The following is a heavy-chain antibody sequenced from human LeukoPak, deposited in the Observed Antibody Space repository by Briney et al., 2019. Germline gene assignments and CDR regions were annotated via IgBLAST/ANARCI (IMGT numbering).Heavy chain of an antibody. J-gene: IGHJ4*02. CDR1: GFTFSSYW. Sequence: QPGGSLKLSCAASGFTFSSYWMHWVRQAPGKGLVWVSRINSDGSSTSYADSVKGRFTISRDNAKNTLYLQMNSLRAEDTAVYYCGTSSGWPTAVDYWGQGTLVTVSS. CDR3: GTSSGWPTAVDY. CDR2: INSDGSST. D-gene: IGHD6-19*01. V-gene: IGHV3-74*01.